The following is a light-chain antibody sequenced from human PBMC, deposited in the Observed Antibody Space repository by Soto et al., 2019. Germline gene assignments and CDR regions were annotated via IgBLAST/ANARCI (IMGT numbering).Light chain of an antibody. J-gene: IGKJ2*01. V-gene: IGKV3-15*01. CDR1: ENIDSR. CDR3: QQYYDWFT. Sequence: VVMTQSPVTLSVSPGERATLSCRTSENIDSRLAWCQQNPGQAPRVLIYDASTRATGTPARFSGSGSGTEFTLTISSLQSEDFAVYYCQQYYDWFTFGQGTKL. CDR2: DAS.